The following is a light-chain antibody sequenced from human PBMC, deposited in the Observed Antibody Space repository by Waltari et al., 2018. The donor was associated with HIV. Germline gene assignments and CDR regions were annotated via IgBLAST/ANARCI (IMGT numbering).Light chain of an antibody. CDR1: QSVSRH. CDR3: QQRGTWPQVT. Sequence: EIVLTQSPATLSVSPGERAILSCRASQSVSRHLAWYQQKSGQAPRLLIYEISTRAAGTPGRLNGSGSGTDFTLTITDVEPADVAVYYCQQRGTWPQVTFGGGTRVEI. V-gene: IGKV3-11*01. J-gene: IGKJ4*01. CDR2: EIS.